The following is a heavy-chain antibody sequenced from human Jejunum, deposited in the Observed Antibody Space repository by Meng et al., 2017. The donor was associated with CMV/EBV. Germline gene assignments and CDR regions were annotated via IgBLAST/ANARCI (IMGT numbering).Heavy chain of an antibody. CDR3: AKDPNAARGVEYFQY. D-gene: IGHD3-10*01. CDR1: LTFSSFA. Sequence: LTFSSFAMSWVRQAPGKGLEWVSIIYSGGGSTYYSDYVGGRFTISRDNSKNTLYLQMNSLRADDTAVYYCAKDPNAARGVEYFQYWGQGSLVTVSS. CDR2: IYSGGGST. J-gene: IGHJ1*01. V-gene: IGHV3-23*03.